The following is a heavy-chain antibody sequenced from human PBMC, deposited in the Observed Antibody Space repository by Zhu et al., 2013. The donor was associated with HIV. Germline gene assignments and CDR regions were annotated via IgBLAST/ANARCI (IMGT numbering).Heavy chain of an antibody. CDR3: ARDGVVPAAIFYGMDV. CDR1: GYTFTGYY. V-gene: IGHV1-2*02. Sequence: QVQLVQSGAEVKKPGASVKVSCKASGYTFTGYYMHWLRQTPGQGLEWMGWINLKSGGTKYAQKFQVRVTMTRDTSIRTAYMELSRLKSDDTAVYYCARDGVVPAAIFYGMDVWGQGTTVTVS. D-gene: IGHD2-2*01. J-gene: IGHJ6*02. CDR2: INLKSGGT.